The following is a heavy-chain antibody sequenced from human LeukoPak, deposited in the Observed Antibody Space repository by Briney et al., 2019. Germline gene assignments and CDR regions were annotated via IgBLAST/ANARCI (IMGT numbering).Heavy chain of an antibody. D-gene: IGHD4/OR15-4a*01. J-gene: IGHJ4*02. CDR1: GFTFNNYA. V-gene: IGHV3-23*01. CDR3: ARDPGAFPYFFDN. CDR2: ISGDGVSP. Sequence: GGSLRLSCAASGFTFNNYALAWVRQTPEKGLECASAISGDGVSPYYVDSVRGRFTISRDNSKNTLYLQMHSLRVEDTAVFCARDPGAFPYFFDNWGQGTLVTVSS.